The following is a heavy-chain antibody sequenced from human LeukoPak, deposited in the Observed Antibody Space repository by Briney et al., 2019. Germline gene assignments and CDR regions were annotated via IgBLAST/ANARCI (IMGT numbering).Heavy chain of an antibody. CDR3: AGGTMIVLLGYFDY. CDR1: GGSISSSSYY. V-gene: IGHV4-39*07. Sequence: SETLSLTCTVSGGSISSSSYYWGWIRQPPGKGLEWIGSIYYSGSTYYNPSLKSRVTISVDTSKNQFSLKLSSVTAADTAVYYCAGGTMIVLLGYFDYWGQGTLVTVSS. D-gene: IGHD3-22*01. CDR2: IYYSGST. J-gene: IGHJ4*02.